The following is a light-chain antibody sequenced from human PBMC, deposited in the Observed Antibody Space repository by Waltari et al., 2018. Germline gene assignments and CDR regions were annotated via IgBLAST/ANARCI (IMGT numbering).Light chain of an antibody. Sequence: DIQMTQSPSYVSASVGDTVTITCRASQDIHTWLAWYQQKPGKAPKLLIYGASSLQTGVPSMFSGSGSGTDFTLTIGSLQAEDSATYYCQQANKFPFAFGPGTRVDFK. V-gene: IGKV1-12*01. J-gene: IGKJ3*01. CDR3: QQANKFPFA. CDR2: GAS. CDR1: QDIHTW.